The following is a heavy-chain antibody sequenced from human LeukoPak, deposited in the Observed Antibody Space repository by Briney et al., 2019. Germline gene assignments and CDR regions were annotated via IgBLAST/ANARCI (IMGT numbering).Heavy chain of an antibody. D-gene: IGHD3-9*01. J-gene: IGHJ3*02. V-gene: IGHV4-4*07. CDR1: GGSISSYY. Sequence: SETLSLTCTVSGGSISSYYWSWIRQSAGKGLEWIGRIYTSGSTNYNPSLKSRVTMSVDTSKNQFSLKLSSVTAADTAVYYCARDWEDISTGSDAFDIWGQGTMVTVSS. CDR2: IYTSGST. CDR3: ARDWEDISTGSDAFDI.